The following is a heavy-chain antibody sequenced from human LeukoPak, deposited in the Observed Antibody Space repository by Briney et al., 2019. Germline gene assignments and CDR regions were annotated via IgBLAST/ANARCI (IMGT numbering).Heavy chain of an antibody. Sequence: PSETLSLTCTVSGGSISSYYWSWIRQPPGKGLEWIGYIYYSGSTNYNPSLKSRVTMSVDTSKNQFSLKLSSVTAADTAVYYCARSQYCSGGSCYKVIWYFALWGRGTLVTVSS. J-gene: IGHJ2*01. CDR1: GGSISSYY. V-gene: IGHV4-59*12. D-gene: IGHD2-15*01. CDR2: IYYSGST. CDR3: ARSQYCSGGSCYKVIWYFAL.